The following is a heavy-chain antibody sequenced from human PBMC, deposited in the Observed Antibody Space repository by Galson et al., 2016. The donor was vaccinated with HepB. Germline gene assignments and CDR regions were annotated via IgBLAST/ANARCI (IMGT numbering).Heavy chain of an antibody. CDR1: GFTFSSYA. J-gene: IGHJ4*02. D-gene: IGHD1-26*01. CDR3: ARLLSVSYDY. V-gene: IGHV3-64*02. Sequence: SLRLSCAASGFTFSSYAMHWVRQAPGKGLEFVSAISSNGGTTYYADSVKDKFTISRDNSKNTLSLQMGSLRAEDTAVYYCARLLSVSYDYWGQATLVTVSS. CDR2: ISSNGGTT.